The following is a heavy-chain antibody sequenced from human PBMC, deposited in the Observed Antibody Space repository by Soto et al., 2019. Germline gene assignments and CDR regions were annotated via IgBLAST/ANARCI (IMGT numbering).Heavy chain of an antibody. D-gene: IGHD2-15*01. J-gene: IGHJ4*02. Sequence: SETLSLTCAAYGGSVSGYFWSWIRQPPGKGLEWIGEINHSGTTSYSPSLDSRVTTSVDTSKNQFSLRLSSVTAADKATYYCARRYCSDSYCSYFDYWGRGTLVTV. CDR2: INHSGTT. CDR3: ARRYCSDSYCSYFDY. CDR1: GGSVSGYF. V-gene: IGHV4-34*01.